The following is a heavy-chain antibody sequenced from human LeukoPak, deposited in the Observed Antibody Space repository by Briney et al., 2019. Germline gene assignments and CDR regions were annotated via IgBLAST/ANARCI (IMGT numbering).Heavy chain of an antibody. Sequence: GGSLRLSCAASGFTFSNFWMTWVRQAPGKGLEWVAIIKQDGSQKYYVDSVKGRFTISRDNAKNSLYLQMNSLRAEDTAVYYCAREGYYYDSSGYYSFDYWGQGTLVTVSS. CDR1: GFTFSNFW. CDR2: IKQDGSQK. V-gene: IGHV3-7*01. J-gene: IGHJ4*02. CDR3: AREGYYYDSSGYYSFDY. D-gene: IGHD3-22*01.